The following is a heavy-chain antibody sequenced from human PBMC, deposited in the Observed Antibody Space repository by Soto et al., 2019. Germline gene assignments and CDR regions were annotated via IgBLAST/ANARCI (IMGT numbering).Heavy chain of an antibody. D-gene: IGHD5-12*01. CDR1: GGSFSGYY. Sequence: QVQLEQWGAGLLKPSETLSLTCAVYGGSFSGYYWSWIRQPPGKGLEWIGEINHSGSTNYNPSLKDRVTISVNTSKTQFSLYLYSVTAADPAVYYWARGRWLRQSFDYWGQGTLVTVSS. CDR3: ARGRWLRQSFDY. CDR2: INHSGST. J-gene: IGHJ4*02. V-gene: IGHV4-34*02.